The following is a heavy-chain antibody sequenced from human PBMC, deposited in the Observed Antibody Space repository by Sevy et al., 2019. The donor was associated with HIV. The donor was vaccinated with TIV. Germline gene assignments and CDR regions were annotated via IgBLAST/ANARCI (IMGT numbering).Heavy chain of an antibody. CDR1: GGSFSGYY. J-gene: IGHJ5*02. CDR3: ARRVDTAMVIPVGHNNWFDP. CDR2: INHSGST. D-gene: IGHD5-18*01. Sequence: SETLSLTCAVYGGSFSGYYWSWIRQPPGKGLEWIGEINHSGSTNYNPSLKSRGTISVGTSKNQLSLKLSSVTAADTAVYYCARRVDTAMVIPVGHNNWFDPWGQGTLVTVSS. V-gene: IGHV4-34*01.